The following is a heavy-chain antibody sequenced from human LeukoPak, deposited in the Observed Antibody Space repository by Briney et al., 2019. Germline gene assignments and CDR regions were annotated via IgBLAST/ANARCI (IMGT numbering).Heavy chain of an antibody. V-gene: IGHV3-53*01. CDR2: IYRSGST. CDR1: GFTVSTNY. J-gene: IGHJ3*02. CDR3: ARDSGHDAFDI. Sequence: GGSLRLSCAASGFTVSTNYVSWVRQAPGKGLEWVSVIYRSGSTYYADSVKGRFTISRDNSKNTLYLQMNRLRAEDTAVYYCARDSGHDAFDIWGQGTMVTVSS.